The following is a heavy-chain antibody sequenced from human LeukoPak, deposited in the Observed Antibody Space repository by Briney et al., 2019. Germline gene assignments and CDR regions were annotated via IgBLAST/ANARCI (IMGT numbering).Heavy chain of an antibody. Sequence: GGSLRLSCAASGFTFSSYWMSWVRQAPGKGLEWVANIKQDGSEKYYVDSVKGRFTISRDNSKNTVYLQMNSLRPEDTAVYYCARDGSQWLDIYWGQGTLVTVSS. CDR3: ARDGSQWLDIY. V-gene: IGHV3-7*01. D-gene: IGHD3-22*01. CDR2: IKQDGSEK. CDR1: GFTFSSYW. J-gene: IGHJ4*02.